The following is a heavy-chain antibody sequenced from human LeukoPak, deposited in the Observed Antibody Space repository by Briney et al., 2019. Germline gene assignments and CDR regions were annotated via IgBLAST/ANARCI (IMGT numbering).Heavy chain of an antibody. V-gene: IGHV3-23*01. CDR2: ISGSGNT. D-gene: IGHD2-15*01. J-gene: IGHJ3*01. Sequence: GGSLRLSCAASGFAFSSYLMSWVRQAPGKGLEWVSTISGSGNTYCADSVKGRFTISRDNSRNTLYLQMSSLRAEDTAVYYCAKDRGYCSGGSRYTYDAFDFWGQETMVTVSS. CDR3: AKDRGYCSGGSRYTYDAFDF. CDR1: GFAFSSYL.